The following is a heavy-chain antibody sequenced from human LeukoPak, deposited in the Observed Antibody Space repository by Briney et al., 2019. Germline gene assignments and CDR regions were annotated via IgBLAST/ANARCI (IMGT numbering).Heavy chain of an antibody. Sequence: PSETLPLTCTVSGGSINSSSYSWGWIRQPPGKGLEWIGSIYCSGTTYYNPSLKSRVTISVDTSKIQFSLKLSSVAATDTAVYFCARLRFDFWSGYTHPYFDYWGQGTLVTVSS. D-gene: IGHD3-3*01. CDR3: ARLRFDFWSGYTHPYFDY. J-gene: IGHJ4*02. CDR1: GGSINSSSYS. CDR2: IYCSGTT. V-gene: IGHV4-39*01.